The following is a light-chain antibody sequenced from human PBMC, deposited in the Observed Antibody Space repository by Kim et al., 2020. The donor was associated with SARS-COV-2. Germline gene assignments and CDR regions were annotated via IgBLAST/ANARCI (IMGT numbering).Light chain of an antibody. CDR3: QQSYTEAGN. CDR2: GAT. J-gene: IGKJ2*01. CDR1: KDIRNK. V-gene: IGKV1-39*01. Sequence: AAGGERKTRTGGTYKDIRNKLNWYQKRRGKGTKLMVYGATKVQSGVKSRSRGRGAGTDFSQTLSRLQPEDSATYYSQQSYTEAGNFGQGTKVDIK.